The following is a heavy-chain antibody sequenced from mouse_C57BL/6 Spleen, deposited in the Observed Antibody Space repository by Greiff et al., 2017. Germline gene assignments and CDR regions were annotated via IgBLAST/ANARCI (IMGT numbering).Heavy chain of an antibody. CDR1: GYTFTSYG. CDR2: IYPRSGNT. Sequence: VQLQQSGAELARPGASVKLSCKASGYTFTSYGISWVKQRTGQGLEWIGEIYPRSGNTYYNEKFKGKATLTADKSSSTAYMGLRSLTSEDSAVYFCARRGFITTVVGDYYAMDYWGQGTSVTVSS. D-gene: IGHD1-1*01. CDR3: ARRGFITTVVGDYYAMDY. V-gene: IGHV1-81*01. J-gene: IGHJ4*01.